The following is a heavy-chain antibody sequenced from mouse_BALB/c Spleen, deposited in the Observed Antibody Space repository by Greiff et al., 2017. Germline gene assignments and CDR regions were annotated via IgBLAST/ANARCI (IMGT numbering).Heavy chain of an antibody. CDR2: IDPANGNT. Sequence: EVQLQQSGAELVKPGASVQLSCTSSGFHIKDTSMPWVKQRPEQGLEWIGRIDPANGNTKYDPKFPGKATITADTSSNTAYLQLSSLTSEDTAVYYCAAFYYGYGYWGQGTTLTVSS. V-gene: IGHV14-3*02. CDR1: GFHIKDTS. CDR3: AAFYYGYGY. D-gene: IGHD2-2*01. J-gene: IGHJ2*01.